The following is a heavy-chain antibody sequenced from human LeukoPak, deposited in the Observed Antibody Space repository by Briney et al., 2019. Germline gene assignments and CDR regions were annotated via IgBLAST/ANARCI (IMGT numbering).Heavy chain of an antibody. J-gene: IGHJ4*02. CDR2: INPNSGGT. Sequence: PVASVKVSCKASGYTFTGYYMHWVRQAPGQGLEWMGWINPNSGGTNYAQKFQGRVTMTRDTSISTAYMELSRLRSDDTAVYYCATDLAMVRGVIGGDYWGQGTLVTVSS. V-gene: IGHV1-2*02. CDR1: GYTFTGYY. CDR3: ATDLAMVRGVIGGDY. D-gene: IGHD3-10*01.